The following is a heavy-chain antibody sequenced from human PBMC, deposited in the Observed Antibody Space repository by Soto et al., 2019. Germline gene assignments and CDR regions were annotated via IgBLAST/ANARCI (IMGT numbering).Heavy chain of an antibody. V-gene: IGHV3-74*01. CDR2: LKSDGRDT. J-gene: IGHJ6*02. CDR3: VREMPVPIRGGYYYYSVLDA. CDR1: GFSFNDNW. Sequence: GGSLRLSCAASGFSFNDNWMHWVRQVPGKGLMWVSRLKSDGRDTIYADSVKGRFNVSRDSAKNTLYLQMNSLRVEDTAVYYCVREMPVPIRGGYYYYSVLDAWGQGTTVTVSS. D-gene: IGHD2-2*01.